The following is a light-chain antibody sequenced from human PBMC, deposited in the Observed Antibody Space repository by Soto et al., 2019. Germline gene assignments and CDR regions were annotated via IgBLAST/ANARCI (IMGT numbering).Light chain of an antibody. V-gene: IGKV4-1*01. J-gene: IGKJ1*01. Sequence: DIVMTQSPDSLTVSLGERATINCKSSQSVLYSSNKKTYLAWFQQKPGQPPKLLIYLASTRESGVPDRFTGSGSGTDFTLTIDSLQAEDVAVYYCQQYYTTPWTFGQGTKVEIK. CDR1: QSVLYSSNKKTY. CDR3: QQYYTTPWT. CDR2: LAS.